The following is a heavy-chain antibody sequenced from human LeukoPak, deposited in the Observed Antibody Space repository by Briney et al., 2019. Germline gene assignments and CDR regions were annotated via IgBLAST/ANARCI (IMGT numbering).Heavy chain of an antibody. V-gene: IGHV4-59*08. D-gene: IGHD3-10*01. CDR1: GGSISSYY. CDR2: IYYSGST. J-gene: IGHJ3*02. Sequence: SETLSLTCTVSGGSISSYYWSWIRQPPGKGLEWIGYIYYSGSTNYNPSLKSRVTISVDTSKNHFSLKLSSVTAADTAVYYCARAAPLTMVRKRLSPGAFDIWGQGTMVTVSS. CDR3: ARAAPLTMVRKRLSPGAFDI.